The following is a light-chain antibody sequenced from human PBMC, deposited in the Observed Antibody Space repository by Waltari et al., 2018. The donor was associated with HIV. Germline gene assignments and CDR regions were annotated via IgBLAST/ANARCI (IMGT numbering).Light chain of an antibody. Sequence: EIVMTQSPATLSASPGERATLSCRASQSVSSYLAWYQQKPGHAPRLLIYGASTRVTGVPARFSGSGSGTEFTLTISSLQSEDFAVYYCQQYNKWPRGTFGGGTKVEVK. CDR1: QSVSSY. J-gene: IGKJ4*01. CDR2: GAS. V-gene: IGKV3-15*01. CDR3: QQYNKWPRGT.